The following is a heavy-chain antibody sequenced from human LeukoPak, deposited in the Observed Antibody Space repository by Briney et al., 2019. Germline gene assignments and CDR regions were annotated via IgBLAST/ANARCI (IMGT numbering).Heavy chain of an antibody. V-gene: IGHV4-4*02. CDR2: ISLTGRT. J-gene: IGHJ4*02. CDR1: GGSITSTNW. Sequence: SETLSLTCGVSGGSITSTNWWSWVRQPPGQGLEWIGEISLTGRTNYNPSLIGRVIMSLDESRNQLTLTLTSVTAADTAMYYCTRESGPYCPFGYWGQGTLVVVPS. D-gene: IGHD1-26*01. CDR3: TRESGPYCPFGY.